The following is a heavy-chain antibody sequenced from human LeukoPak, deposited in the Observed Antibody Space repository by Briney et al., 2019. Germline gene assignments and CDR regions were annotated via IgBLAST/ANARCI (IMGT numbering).Heavy chain of an antibody. CDR1: GFPFSNYA. Sequence: PGRSLRLSCVASGFPFSNYAMSWVRQAPGKGLECVSVISGDGGTTYYADSVKGRFTISRDNSKNTLYLQMSSLRAEDTAVYYCAAKYYDILTGYYDYWGQGTLVTVSS. CDR3: AAKYYDILTGYYDY. J-gene: IGHJ4*02. CDR2: ISGDGGTT. V-gene: IGHV3-23*01. D-gene: IGHD3-9*01.